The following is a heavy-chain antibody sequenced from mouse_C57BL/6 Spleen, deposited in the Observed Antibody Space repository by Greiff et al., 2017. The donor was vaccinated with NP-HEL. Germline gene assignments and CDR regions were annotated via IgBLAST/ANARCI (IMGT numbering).Heavy chain of an antibody. CDR3: ARGNYYGSSPFAY. D-gene: IGHD1-1*01. V-gene: IGHV1-61*01. CDR1: GYTFTSYW. CDR2: IYPSDSET. Sequence: QLQQPGAELVRPGSSVKLSCKASGYTFTSYWMDWVKQRPGQGLEWIGNIYPSDSETHYNQKFKDKATLTVDKSSSTAYMQLSSLTSEDSAVYYCARGNYYGSSPFAYWGQGTLVTVSA. J-gene: IGHJ3*01.